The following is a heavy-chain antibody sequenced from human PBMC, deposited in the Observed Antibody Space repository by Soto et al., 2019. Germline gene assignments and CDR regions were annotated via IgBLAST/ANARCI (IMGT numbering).Heavy chain of an antibody. J-gene: IGHJ4*02. CDR1: GFTFSSYA. Sequence: QVQLVESGGGVFQPGRSLRLSCAASGFTFSSYAMHWVRQAPGKGLEWGAVISYDGSNKYYADSVKGRFTISRDNSKNTLYLQMNSLRAEDTAVYYCARGPHYYDSSGGGYWGQGTLVTVSS. V-gene: IGHV3-30-3*01. D-gene: IGHD3-22*01. CDR2: ISYDGSNK. CDR3: ARGPHYYDSSGGGY.